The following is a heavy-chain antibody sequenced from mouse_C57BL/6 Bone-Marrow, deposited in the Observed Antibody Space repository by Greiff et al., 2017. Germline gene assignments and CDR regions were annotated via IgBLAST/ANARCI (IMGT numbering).Heavy chain of an antibody. CDR1: GFSLTSYG. D-gene: IGHD2-3*01. Sequence: VQLMESGPGLVQPSQSLSITCTVSGFSLTSYGVHWVRQSPGKGLEWLGVIWRGGSTDYNAAFMSRLSITKDNSKSQVFFKMNSLQADDTAIYYCAKSGGYYFSYFDVWGTGTTVTVSS. CDR2: IWRGGST. J-gene: IGHJ1*03. V-gene: IGHV2-5*01. CDR3: AKSGGYYFSYFDV.